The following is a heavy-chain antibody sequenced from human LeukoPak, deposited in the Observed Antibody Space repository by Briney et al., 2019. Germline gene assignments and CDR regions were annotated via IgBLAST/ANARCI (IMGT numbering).Heavy chain of an antibody. Sequence: ASVKVSCKASGYTFTTYYMHWVRQAPGQGLEWMGIINPGAGSTTYAQKFQGRVTMTRDTSTSTVYMELSSLRSDDTAVYYCATVTPADAFDIWGQGTMVTVSS. J-gene: IGHJ3*02. CDR2: INPGAGST. CDR1: GYTFTTYY. D-gene: IGHD2-15*01. CDR3: ATVTPADAFDI. V-gene: IGHV1-46*01.